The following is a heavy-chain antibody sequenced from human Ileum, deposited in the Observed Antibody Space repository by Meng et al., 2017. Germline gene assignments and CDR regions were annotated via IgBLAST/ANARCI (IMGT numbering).Heavy chain of an antibody. CDR1: GITFSDYY. J-gene: IGHJ4*02. V-gene: IGHV3-11*01. CDR3: ATLSYSSLGY. CDR2: ISNSGSNI. D-gene: IGHD1-26*01. Sequence: HVQLVEVGGALVTPGGSRRLSCAASGITFSDYYMSWIRQAPGKGLEWVSYISNSGSNIYYVDSVKGRFTISRDNAKNSLYLQMNSLRAEDTAVYYCATLSYSSLGYWGQGTLVTVSS.